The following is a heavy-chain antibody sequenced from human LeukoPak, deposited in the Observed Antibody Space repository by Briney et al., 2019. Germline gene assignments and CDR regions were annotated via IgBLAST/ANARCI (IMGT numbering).Heavy chain of an antibody. CDR2: IYPGDSDT. V-gene: IGHV5-51*01. CDR1: GYSFNSYY. J-gene: IGHJ6*02. CDR3: ARRRGTVAGYYYGMDV. D-gene: IGHD6-19*01. Sequence: GESLKISCKGSGYSFNSYYIALVRQMPGKGLEWMGIIYPGDSDTRYSPSFQGQVTMSADKSNTTAYLQWSSLKASDTAMYYCARRRGTVAGYYYGMDVWGQGTTVTVSS.